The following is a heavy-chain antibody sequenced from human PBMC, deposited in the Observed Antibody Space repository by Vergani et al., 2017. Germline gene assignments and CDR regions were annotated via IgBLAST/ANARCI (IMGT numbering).Heavy chain of an antibody. CDR1: GFTFSSYS. V-gene: IGHV3-48*02. CDR3: AREVTIFGVVINNXFDY. J-gene: IGHJ4*02. D-gene: IGHD3-3*01. Sequence: EVQLVESGGGLVQPGGSLRLSCAASGFTFSSYSMNWVRQAPGKGLEWVSYISSSSSTIYYADSVKGRFTISRDNAKNSLYLQMNSLRDEDTAVYYCAREVTIFGVVINNXFDYWGQGTLVTVSS. CDR2: ISSSSSTI.